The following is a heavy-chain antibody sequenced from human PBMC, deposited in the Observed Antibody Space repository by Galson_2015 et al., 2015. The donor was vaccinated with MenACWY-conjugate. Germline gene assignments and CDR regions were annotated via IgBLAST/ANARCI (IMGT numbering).Heavy chain of an antibody. D-gene: IGHD6-13*01. V-gene: IGHV3-7*01. CDR2: IKQDGSQK. J-gene: IGHJ3*02. CDR3: AKTQGVDNDSSSRYRALDI. Sequence: SLRLSCAASGFTFSNYWMKWVRQAPGKGLEWVASIKQDGSQKIYVDSVKDRFTISRDNAKNSLSLEMNRLRVEDTAVYYCAKTQGVDNDSSSRYRALDIWGQGTQVTVSS. CDR1: GFTFSNYW.